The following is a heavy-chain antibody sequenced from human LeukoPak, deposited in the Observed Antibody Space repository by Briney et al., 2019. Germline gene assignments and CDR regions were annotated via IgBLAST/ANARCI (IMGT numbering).Heavy chain of an antibody. CDR2: ISGDGDTT. CDR3: ANQSPG. V-gene: IGHV3-23*01. J-gene: IGHJ4*02. CDR1: GFTFSTHA. Sequence: GGSLRLSCGASGFTFSTHAMARVRQAPGKGLDWVSAISGDGDTTHYADSVKGRFTISRDNSKNTVYLQMNSLRAEDTAVYYCANQSPGWGQGTLVTVSS.